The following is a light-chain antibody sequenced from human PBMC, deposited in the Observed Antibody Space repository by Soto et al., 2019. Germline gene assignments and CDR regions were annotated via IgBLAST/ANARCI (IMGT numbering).Light chain of an antibody. J-gene: IGKJ1*01. CDR3: QQYGSSVWT. Sequence: EIVLTQSPGTLSLSPGERATLSCRASQSITSNYLAWYQQKPGQAPRLLLYDASSRATGIPDRFSGSGSGTDFRLTISRLEPEDFAVYYCQQYGSSVWTFGQGTKVEIK. CDR1: QSITSNY. V-gene: IGKV3-20*01. CDR2: DAS.